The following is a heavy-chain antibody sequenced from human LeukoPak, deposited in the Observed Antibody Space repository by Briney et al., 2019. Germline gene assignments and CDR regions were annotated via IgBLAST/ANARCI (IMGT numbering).Heavy chain of an antibody. J-gene: IGHJ4*02. CDR2: IHYSGST. D-gene: IGHD3-9*01. V-gene: IGHV4-31*03. CDR3: ARTTPAKYYDILTGHTGFDY. Sequence: SQTLSLTCTVSGGSISSGDYYWSWIRQHPGKGLEWIGYIHYSGSTYYNPSLKSRVTISVDTSKNQFSLKLSSVTAADTAVYYCARTTPAKYYDILTGHTGFDYWGQGTLVTVSS. CDR1: GGSISSGDYY.